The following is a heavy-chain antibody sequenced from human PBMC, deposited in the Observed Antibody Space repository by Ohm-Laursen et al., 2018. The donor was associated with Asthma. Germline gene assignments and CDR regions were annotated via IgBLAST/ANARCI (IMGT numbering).Heavy chain of an antibody. D-gene: IGHD3-22*01. Sequence: TLSLTCTVSGDSLSSGNNYWSWIRQHPGKGLEWIGYIYYSGLTYSNPSLRSRVSISVDTSKNQFSLNLTPVTAADTAVYYCARGTFYYESTGYYFFDHWGQGALVTVSS. CDR1: GDSLSSGNNY. V-gene: IGHV4-31*03. CDR2: IYYSGLT. J-gene: IGHJ4*02. CDR3: ARGTFYYESTGYYFFDH.